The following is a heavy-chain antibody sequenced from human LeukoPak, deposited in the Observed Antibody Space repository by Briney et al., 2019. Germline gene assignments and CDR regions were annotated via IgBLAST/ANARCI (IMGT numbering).Heavy chain of an antibody. J-gene: IGHJ5*02. CDR2: ISSSGSTI. Sequence: GESLRLSCAASGFTFTTYWMSWVRQAPGKGLEWVSYISSSGSTIYYADSVKGRFTISRDNAKNSLYLQMNSLRAEDTAVYYCASLSIRRALRRREDNWFDPWGQGTLVTVSS. CDR1: GFTFTTYW. CDR3: ASLSIRRALRRREDNWFDP. V-gene: IGHV3-48*04. D-gene: IGHD2/OR15-2a*01.